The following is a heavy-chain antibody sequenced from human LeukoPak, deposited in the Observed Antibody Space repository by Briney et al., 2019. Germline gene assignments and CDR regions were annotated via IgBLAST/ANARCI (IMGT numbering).Heavy chain of an antibody. CDR1: GFTFSSNG. D-gene: IGHD6-13*01. CDR2: IRFDGSNT. V-gene: IGHV3-30*02. CDR3: AKAGGSSWAVLDY. J-gene: IGHJ4*02. Sequence: GGSLRLSCAASGFTFSSNGMHWVRQAPGKGLEWVAFIRFDGSNTYYADSVKGRLTITRDTSKNTLYLQMNSLRPEDTAVYYCAKAGGSSWAVLDYWGQGTLVTVSS.